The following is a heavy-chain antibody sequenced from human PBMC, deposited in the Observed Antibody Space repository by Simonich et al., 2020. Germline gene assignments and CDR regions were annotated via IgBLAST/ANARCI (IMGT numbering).Heavy chain of an antibody. V-gene: IGHV1-2*02. Sequence: QVQLVQSGAEVKKPGASVKVSCKASGYTFTGYYMHGVRQAPGQGLEWMGWINPNSGGKNSAQKFQGRGTMTRDTSISTAYMELSRLRSDDTAVYYCARDSYSSWYFDLWGRGTLVTVSS. CDR3: ARDSYSSWYFDL. CDR1: GYTFTGYY. D-gene: IGHD6-13*01. CDR2: INPNSGGK. J-gene: IGHJ2*01.